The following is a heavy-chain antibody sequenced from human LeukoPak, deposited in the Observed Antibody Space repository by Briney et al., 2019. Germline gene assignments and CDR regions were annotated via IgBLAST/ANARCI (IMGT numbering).Heavy chain of an antibody. CDR3: ARAETYYYGSGSYQITAY. D-gene: IGHD3-10*01. CDR2: INPNSGGT. Sequence: GASVKVSCEASGYTFTGYYMHWVRQAPGQGLEWMGWINPNSGGTNYAQKFQGRVTMTRDTSISTAYMEPSRLRSDDTAVYYCARAETYYYGSGSYQITAYWGQGTLVTVSS. V-gene: IGHV1-2*02. CDR1: GYTFTGYY. J-gene: IGHJ4*02.